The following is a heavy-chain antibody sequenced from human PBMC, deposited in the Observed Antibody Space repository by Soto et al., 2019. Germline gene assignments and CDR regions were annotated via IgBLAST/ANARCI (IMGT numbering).Heavy chain of an antibody. D-gene: IGHD3-22*01. J-gene: IGHJ5*02. CDR1: GGTFSSYA. Sequence: ASVKVSCKASGGTFSSYAISWVRQAPGQGLEWMGGIIPIFGTANYAQKFQGRVTITADKSTSTAYMELSSLRSEDTAVYYCARGYDSSGYSSYWFDPWGQGTLVTVSS. V-gene: IGHV1-69*06. CDR2: IIPIFGTA. CDR3: ARGYDSSGYSSYWFDP.